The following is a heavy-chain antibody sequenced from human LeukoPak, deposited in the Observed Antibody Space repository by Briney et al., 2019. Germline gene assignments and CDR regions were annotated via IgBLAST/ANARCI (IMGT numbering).Heavy chain of an antibody. CDR2: INHSGST. D-gene: IGHD6-19*01. CDR1: GGSFSGYY. J-gene: IGHJ2*01. Sequence: SETLSLTCAVYGGSFSGYYWSWIRQPPGKGLEWIGEINHSGSTNYNPSLKSRVTISVDTSKNQFSLKLSSVTAADTAVYYCARCLEQWLVYLPNWYFDLWGRGTLVTVSS. CDR3: ARCLEQWLVYLPNWYFDL. V-gene: IGHV4-34*01.